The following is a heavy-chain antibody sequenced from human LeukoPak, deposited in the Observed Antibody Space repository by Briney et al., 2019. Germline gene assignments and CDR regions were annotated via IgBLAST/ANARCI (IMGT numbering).Heavy chain of an antibody. D-gene: IGHD5-18*01. J-gene: IGHJ4*02. CDR3: ARAGPGLQLWLLFDY. V-gene: IGHV3-64*01. Sequence: PGGSLRLSCAASGFTFSSYAMHWVRQAPGKGLEHVSAISSNGGSTYYANSVEGRFTISRDNSLNTLYLQMGSLRAEDMAVYYCARAGPGLQLWLLFDYWGQGTLVTVSS. CDR2: ISSNGGST. CDR1: GFTFSSYA.